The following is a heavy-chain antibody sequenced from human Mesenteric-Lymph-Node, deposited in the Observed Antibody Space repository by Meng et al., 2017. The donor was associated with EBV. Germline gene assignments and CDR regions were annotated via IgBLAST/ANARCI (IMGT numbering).Heavy chain of an antibody. V-gene: IGHV4-4*02. CDR3: ARDVQMATI. CDR1: GGSISSSNW. J-gene: IGHJ4*02. D-gene: IGHD5-24*01. CDR2: IYHNGDT. Sequence: QVPLQGAAPGLVKPSGTLAVTCGVSGGSISSSNWWSWVRQSPGKGLEWIGQIYHNGDTNYNPSLKSRVLISVDKSKNQFSLRLNSVTAADTAVYYCARDVQMATIWGQGTLVTVSS.